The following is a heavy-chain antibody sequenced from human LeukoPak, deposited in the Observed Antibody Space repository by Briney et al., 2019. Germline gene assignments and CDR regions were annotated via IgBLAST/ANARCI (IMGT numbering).Heavy chain of an antibody. Sequence: PGGSLRLSCAASGFTFSSYGMHWVRQAPGKGLEWVAVISYDGSNKYYADSVKGRFTISRDNSKNTLYLQMNSLRAEDTAVYYCAKGAADYYDSSGYYGIDYWGQGTLVTVSS. J-gene: IGHJ4*02. V-gene: IGHV3-30*18. CDR2: ISYDGSNK. CDR3: AKGAADYYDSSGYYGIDY. CDR1: GFTFSSYG. D-gene: IGHD3-22*01.